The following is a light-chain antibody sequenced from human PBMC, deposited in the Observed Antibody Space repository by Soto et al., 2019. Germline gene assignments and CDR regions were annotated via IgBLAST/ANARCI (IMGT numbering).Light chain of an antibody. CDR2: GAS. V-gene: IGKV1-27*01. J-gene: IGKJ4*01. CDR1: QGISNY. Sequence: DIQMTQSPSSPSASVGDRVTITCRAKQGISNYLAWYQQKPGKVPKLLIYGASTLQSGVPSRFSGSGSGTDFTLTISSLQPEDVATYYCQRYNSAPQLTFGGGTKVDIK. CDR3: QRYNSAPQLT.